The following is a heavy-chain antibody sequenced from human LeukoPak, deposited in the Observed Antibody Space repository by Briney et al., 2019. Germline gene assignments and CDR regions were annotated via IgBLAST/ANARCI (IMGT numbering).Heavy chain of an antibody. CDR2: IYSGGST. Sequence: PGGSLRLPCAASGFTVSGNYMSWVRQAPGKGLEWVSVIYSGGSTYYADSVKGRFTISRHNSKNTLYLQMNSLRAEDTAVYYCATSSTFAAAAHFDYWGQGTLVTVSS. D-gene: IGHD6-13*01. CDR1: GFTVSGNY. CDR3: ATSSTFAAAAHFDY. J-gene: IGHJ4*02. V-gene: IGHV3-53*04.